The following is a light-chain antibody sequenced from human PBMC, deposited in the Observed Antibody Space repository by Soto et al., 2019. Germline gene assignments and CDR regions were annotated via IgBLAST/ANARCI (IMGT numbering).Light chain of an antibody. CDR3: QQYKNLLT. CDR1: QSISSW. CDR2: KVS. J-gene: IGKJ1*01. V-gene: IGKV1-5*03. Sequence: DIQMTPSPSTVSASVGDRVTITSRASQSISSWLAWYQQKPGKAPKLLIYKVSSLESGVPSRFSLRGSRTEFTVTISSQQPDDFATYYFQQYKNLLTFGQGTNVEIK.